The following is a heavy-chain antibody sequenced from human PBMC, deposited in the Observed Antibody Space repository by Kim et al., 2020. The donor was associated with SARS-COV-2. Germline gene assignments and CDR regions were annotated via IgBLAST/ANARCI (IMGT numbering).Heavy chain of an antibody. CDR3: AKDIGYSSSWYATANYYYYGMDV. D-gene: IGHD6-13*01. CDR2: ISGDGGST. Sequence: GGSLRLSCAASGFTFDDYAMHWVRHAPGKGLEWVSLISGDGGSTYYADSVKGRFTISRDNSKNSLYLQMNSLRTEDTALYYCAKDIGYSSSWYATANYYYYGMDVWGQGTTVTVSS. CDR1: GFTFDDYA. J-gene: IGHJ6*02. V-gene: IGHV3-43*02.